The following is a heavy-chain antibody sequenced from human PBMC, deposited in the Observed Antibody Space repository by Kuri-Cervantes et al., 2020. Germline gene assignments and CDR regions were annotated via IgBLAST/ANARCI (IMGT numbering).Heavy chain of an antibody. CDR3: ARDRLVSSGIYYYYGMDV. Sequence: GGSLRPSCAASGFTFSSYSMNWVRQAPGKGLEWVSSISSDSSYRYYADSVKGRFSISRDSAKNSMYLQMNSLRAEDTAVYYCARDRLVSSGIYYYYGMDVWGQGTTVTVSS. CDR1: GFTFSSYS. D-gene: IGHD6-25*01. J-gene: IGHJ6*02. V-gene: IGHV3-21*01. CDR2: ISSDSSYR.